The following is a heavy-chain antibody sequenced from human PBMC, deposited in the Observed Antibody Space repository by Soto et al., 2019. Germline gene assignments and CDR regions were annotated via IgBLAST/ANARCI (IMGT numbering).Heavy chain of an antibody. V-gene: IGHV5-51*01. J-gene: IGHJ6*02. CDR2: IYPGDSDT. Sequence: PGESLKISCKGSGYSVTSYWIGWVRQMTGKGLEWMGIIYPGDSDTRYSPSFQGQVTISADKSISTAYLQWSSLKASDTAMYYCARHSHILVVPAAHRPYPPPYYYYGMDVWGQGTTVTVSS. D-gene: IGHD2-2*01. CDR3: ARHSHILVVPAAHRPYPPPYYYYGMDV. CDR1: GYSVTSYW.